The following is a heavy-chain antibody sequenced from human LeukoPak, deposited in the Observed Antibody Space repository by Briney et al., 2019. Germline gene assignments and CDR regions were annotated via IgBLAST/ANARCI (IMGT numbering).Heavy chain of an antibody. CDR2: IHHSRVT. CDR3: ARGCYKDF. J-gene: IGHJ4*02. D-gene: IGHD3-10*01. V-gene: IGHV4-4*03. Sequence: PGTLALICGVSGPSLSSDSWLNSVRHPPGKGLEWIAEIHHSRVTNYNPSLKSGVTISIDKSENQFSLKLNSVPAADTAVYYCARGCYKDFWGQGTLVTVSS. CDR1: GPSLSSDSW.